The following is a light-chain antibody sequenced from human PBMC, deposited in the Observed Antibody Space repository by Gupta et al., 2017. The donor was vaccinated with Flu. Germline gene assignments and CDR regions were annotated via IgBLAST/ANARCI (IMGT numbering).Light chain of an antibody. CDR3: AAWDASRNGWV. CDR2: YDD. Sequence: QSVLTQPPSVSDAPRQRVTISCSGSSSNIGNNAVNWYQQLPGKAPKLLMYYDDRRRSGVSDRFSGSKSGTSASLAISGLQAEDEADYYCAAWDASRNGWVFGGGTKLTVL. V-gene: IGLV1-36*01. CDR1: SSNIGNNA. J-gene: IGLJ3*02.